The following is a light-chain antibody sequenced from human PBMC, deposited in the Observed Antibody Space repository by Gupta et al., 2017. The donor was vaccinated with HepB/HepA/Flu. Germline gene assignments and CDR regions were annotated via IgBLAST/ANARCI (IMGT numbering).Light chain of an antibody. V-gene: IGKV3-15*01. CDR2: DAS. J-gene: IGKJ4*01. Sequence: EVVMTQSPATLSVSPGERATRSCRASPRVPSDLSWYQQKTGQAPRLLTYDASTRAPHIPARFGGSGSGTEFTLTISSLKTEDFAVYYCQQYNYGPLAFGGGTKVEIK. CDR3: QQYNYGPLA. CDR1: PRVPSD.